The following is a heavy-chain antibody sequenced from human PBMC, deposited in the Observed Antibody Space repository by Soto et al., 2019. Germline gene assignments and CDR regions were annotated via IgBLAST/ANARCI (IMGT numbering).Heavy chain of an antibody. J-gene: IGHJ6*02. Sequence: GGSLRLSCAASGFTFSSYGMHWVRQAPGKGLEWVAVISYDGSNKYYADSVKGRFTISRDNSKHTLYLQMNSLRAEDTAVYYCAKVGGYCSGGSCYNYYYGMDVWGQGTTVTVSS. CDR2: ISYDGSNK. V-gene: IGHV3-30*18. CDR3: AKVGGYCSGGSCYNYYYGMDV. D-gene: IGHD2-15*01. CDR1: GFTFSSYG.